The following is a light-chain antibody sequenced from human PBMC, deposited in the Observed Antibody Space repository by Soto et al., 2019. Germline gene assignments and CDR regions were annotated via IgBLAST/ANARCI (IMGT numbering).Light chain of an antibody. CDR2: ATS. CDR1: QGVGGW. V-gene: IGKV1-12*01. Sequence: IQMTQSPSSVSGSVGDRVTMTCRASQGVGGWLAWYQQKPGKVPKLLIYATSSLHSGVPSRFSGSGSGTDFALSISSLQPEDFATYYCQQTHSLPLSFGPGTKVDIK. J-gene: IGKJ3*01. CDR3: QQTHSLPLS.